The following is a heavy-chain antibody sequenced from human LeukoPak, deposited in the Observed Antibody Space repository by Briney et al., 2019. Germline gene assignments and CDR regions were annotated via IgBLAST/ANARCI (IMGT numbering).Heavy chain of an antibody. D-gene: IGHD3-22*01. J-gene: IGHJ4*02. V-gene: IGHV4-30-4*02. CDR3: ASWTYYYDSSGHRRAHFDY. Sequence: SETLSLTCAVYGGSFSGYYWSWIRQPPGKGLEWIGYIYYSGSTYYNPSLKSRVTISVDTSKNQFSLKLSSVTAADTAVYYCASWTYYYDSSGHRRAHFDYWGQGTLVTVSS. CDR1: GGSFSGYY. CDR2: IYYSGST.